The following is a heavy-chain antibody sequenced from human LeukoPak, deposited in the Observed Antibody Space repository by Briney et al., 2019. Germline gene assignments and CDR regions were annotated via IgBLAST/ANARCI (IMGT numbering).Heavy chain of an antibody. V-gene: IGHV1-2*02. CDR1: GYTFSGYY. CDR3: ARGGYYDSSGYYY. D-gene: IGHD3-22*01. CDR2: INPNSGGT. Sequence: ASVKLSCKACGYTFSGYYMHWVRQGPGQGLEWMGWINPNSGGTNYAQKFQGRVTMTRNTSISTAYMELSSLRSEDTAVYYCARGGYYDSSGYYYWGQGTLVTVSS. J-gene: IGHJ4*02.